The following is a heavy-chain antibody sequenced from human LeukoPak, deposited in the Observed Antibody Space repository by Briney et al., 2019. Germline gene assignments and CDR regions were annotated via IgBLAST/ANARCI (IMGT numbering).Heavy chain of an antibody. V-gene: IGHV3-23*01. CDR2: IIPSGHTT. D-gene: IGHD5-24*01. Sequence: GGSLRLSCAASGFTFSSYAMSWVRQAPGKGLEWVSGIIPSGHTTYYADSVRGRFTISRDNSRNTLYLQMNSLRAEDTAVYYCAKDDRWLQFCCWGQGTLVTVSA. J-gene: IGHJ4*02. CDR3: AKDDRWLQFCC. CDR1: GFTFSSYA.